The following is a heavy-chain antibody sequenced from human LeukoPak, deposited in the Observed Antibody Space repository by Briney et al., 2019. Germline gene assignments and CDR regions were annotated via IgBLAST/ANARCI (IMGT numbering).Heavy chain of an antibody. J-gene: IGHJ3*02. CDR3: ARALPRGYSYGSDAFDI. D-gene: IGHD5-18*01. CDR2: IETTGDT. CDR1: GFTISCYI. Sequence: PGGSLRLSCAACGFTISCYIMHWLRQATGEGLVLVSAIETTGDTYHPSSGKGRFTFSKENAQNSLYLPMNSPRARDTAVYYCARALPRGYSYGSDAFDIWGQGTMVTVSS. V-gene: IGHV3-13*01.